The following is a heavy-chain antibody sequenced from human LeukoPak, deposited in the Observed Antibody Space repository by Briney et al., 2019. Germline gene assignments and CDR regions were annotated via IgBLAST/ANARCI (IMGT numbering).Heavy chain of an antibody. CDR1: GYTFTGYY. J-gene: IGHJ4*02. CDR2: INPNSGGT. D-gene: IGHD2-2*01. CDR3: ARANALYCSSTSCLFDY. Sequence: GASVKVSCKASGYTFTGYYMHWVRQAPGQGLEWMAWINPNSGGTYYAQNFHVRITMTRDTSISTAYMELSRLRSDDTAIYYCARANALYCSSTSCLFDYWGQGTLVTVSS. V-gene: IGHV1-2*02.